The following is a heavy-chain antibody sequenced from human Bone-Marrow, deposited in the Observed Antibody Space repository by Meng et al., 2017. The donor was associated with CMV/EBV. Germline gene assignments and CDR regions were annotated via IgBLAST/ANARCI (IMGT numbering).Heavy chain of an antibody. CDR3: VVNLGDYSNYASSFDY. D-gene: IGHD4-11*01. Sequence: ASVKVSCKASGYSFTSYHMHWVRQAPGQGLEWMGIINPGGSTKYAEKFQGRVTMPRDTSTSTVYMELRSLRSEDTAVYYCVVNLGDYSNYASSFDYWGQGTRVTVSS. CDR2: INPGGST. V-gene: IGHV1-46*01. CDR1: GYSFTSYH. J-gene: IGHJ4*02.